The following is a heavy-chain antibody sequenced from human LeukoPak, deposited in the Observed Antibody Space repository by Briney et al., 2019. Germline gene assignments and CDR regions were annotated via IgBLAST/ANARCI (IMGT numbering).Heavy chain of an antibody. CDR2: ISSSSSTI. D-gene: IGHD3-10*01. CDR3: ARSVAPQMVRR. CDR1: GFTFSSYS. J-gene: IGHJ4*02. Sequence: GGSLRLSCAASGFTFSSYSMNWVRQAPGKGLEWVSYISSSSSTIYYADSVKGRFTISRDNAKNSLYLQMNSLRAEDTAVYYCARSVAPQMVRRWGQGTLVTVSS. V-gene: IGHV3-48*01.